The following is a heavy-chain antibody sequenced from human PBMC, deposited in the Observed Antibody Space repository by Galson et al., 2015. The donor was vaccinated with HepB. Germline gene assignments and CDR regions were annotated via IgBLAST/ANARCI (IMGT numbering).Heavy chain of an antibody. CDR1: GFTFDDYA. CDR2: ISWNSGSI. V-gene: IGHV3-9*01. J-gene: IGHJ6*02. Sequence: SLRLSCAASGFTFDDYAMHWVRQAPGKGLEWVSGISWNSGSIGYADSVKGRFTISRDNAKNSLYLQMNSLRAKDTALYYCAKDIFYRHSSSWYEWGSYYYYGMDVWGQGTTVTVSS. CDR3: AKDIFYRHSSSWYEWGSYYYYGMDV. D-gene: IGHD6-13*01.